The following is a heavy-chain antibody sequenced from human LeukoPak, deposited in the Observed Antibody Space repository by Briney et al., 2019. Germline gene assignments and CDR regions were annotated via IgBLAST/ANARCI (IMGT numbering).Heavy chain of an antibody. Sequence: GGSLRLSCAASGFTFSSYAMSWVRQAPGKGLEWVSAITNSGGRTYYADSVKGRFTISRDDSKNTLYLQMDSLRAEDTAVYYCAKDKVANYYDSSGYLDYWGQGTLVTVSS. V-gene: IGHV3-23*01. CDR1: GFTFSSYA. CDR2: ITNSGGRT. J-gene: IGHJ4*02. CDR3: AKDKVANYYDSSGYLDY. D-gene: IGHD3-22*01.